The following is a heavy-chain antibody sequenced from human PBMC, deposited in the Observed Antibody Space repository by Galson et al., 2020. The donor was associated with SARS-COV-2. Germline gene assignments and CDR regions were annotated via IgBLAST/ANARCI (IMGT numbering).Heavy chain of an antibody. Sequence: SEILSLTCTVSGGSFSSGGFSWGWLRQPPGTGLEWIGHIYYSGSAYYNPSLKSRLTMSVDTTANQFSLSLSSATAADTAVYYCARRVTTSWYFDIWGRGTLVTGSS. CDR1: GGSFSSGGFS. CDR2: IYYSGSA. D-gene: IGHD4-4*01. V-gene: IGHV4-30-4*07. CDR3: ARRVTTSWYFDI. J-gene: IGHJ2*01.